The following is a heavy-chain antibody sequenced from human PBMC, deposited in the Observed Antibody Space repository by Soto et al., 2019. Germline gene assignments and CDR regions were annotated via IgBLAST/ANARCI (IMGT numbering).Heavy chain of an antibody. D-gene: IGHD1-26*01. V-gene: IGHV4-59*01. CDR2: IYYSGYT. CDR3: ARCFSGNYPSRPEEQYYFDS. J-gene: IGHJ4*02. CDR1: GDSIRSYY. Sequence: QVQLQESGPGLVKPSETLSLTCTVSGDSIRSYYWSWIRQPPGKGLEWIGHIYYSGYTSYNPSLTSRVTTYADTSKNQFSLKLNLVTAADTAVYSWARCFSGNYPSRPEEQYYFDSWGQGTLVTVSS.